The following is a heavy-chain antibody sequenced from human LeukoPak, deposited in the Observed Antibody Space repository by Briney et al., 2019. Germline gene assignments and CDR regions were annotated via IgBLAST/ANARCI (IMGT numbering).Heavy chain of an antibody. Sequence: GESLKISCKGSGYSFTNNWIGWVRQMPGKGLEWMGIIYPGDSDTGYSPSFQGQVTISADKSISTAYLQWSSLKASDTAMYYCARHVPAGYPWYYGMDVWGQGTTVTVSS. J-gene: IGHJ6*02. CDR1: GYSFTNNW. CDR3: ARHVPAGYPWYYGMDV. CDR2: IYPGDSDT. D-gene: IGHD6-25*01. V-gene: IGHV5-51*01.